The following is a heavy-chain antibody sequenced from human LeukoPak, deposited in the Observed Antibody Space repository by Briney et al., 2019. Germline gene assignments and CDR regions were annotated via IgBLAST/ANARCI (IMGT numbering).Heavy chain of an antibody. CDR1: GGSISSGGYY. D-gene: IGHD6-13*01. V-gene: IGHV4-30-2*01. CDR3: ARGTWNIAAAGGAFDV. Sequence: SETLSLTCTVSGGSISSGGYYWSWIRQPPGKGLEWIGYIYHSGSTYYNPSLKSRVTISVDKSKSQFSLRLSSVTAADTAVYYCARGTWNIAAAGGAFDVWGQGTVVTVSS. CDR2: IYHSGST. J-gene: IGHJ3*01.